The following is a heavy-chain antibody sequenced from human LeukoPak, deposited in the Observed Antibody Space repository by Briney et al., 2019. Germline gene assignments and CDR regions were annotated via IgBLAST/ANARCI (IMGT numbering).Heavy chain of an antibody. V-gene: IGHV4-59*01. D-gene: IGHD3-10*01. CDR2: VDYSGST. Sequence: SETLSLTCTISGGPISDYYWTWIRQPPGRGLEWIGCVDYSGSTKYDPSLQSRVTISVDTSKNHFSRELKSVTAADTAVYYCARTSRHYYGSGSNLTPWPAGMDLWGQGTTVTVSS. CDR1: GGPISDYY. J-gene: IGHJ6*02. CDR3: ARTSRHYYGSGSNLTPWPAGMDL.